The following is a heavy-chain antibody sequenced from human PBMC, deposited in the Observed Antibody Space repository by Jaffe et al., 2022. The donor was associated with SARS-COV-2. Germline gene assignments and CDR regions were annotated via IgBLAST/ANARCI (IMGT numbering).Heavy chain of an antibody. J-gene: IGHJ4*02. CDR3: SARIVATGGFDY. Sequence: EVQLVESGGGLVKPGRSLRLSCTASGFTFGDYAMSWFRQAPGKGLEWVGFIRSKAYGGTTEYAASVKGRFTISRDDSKSIAYLQMNSLKTEDTAVYYCSARIVATGGFDYWGQGTLVTVSS. CDR2: IRSKAYGGTT. V-gene: IGHV3-49*05. D-gene: IGHD5-12*01. CDR1: GFTFGDYA.